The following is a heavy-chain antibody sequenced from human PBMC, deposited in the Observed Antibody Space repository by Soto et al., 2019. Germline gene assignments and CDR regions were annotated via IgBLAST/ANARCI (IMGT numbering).Heavy chain of an antibody. Sequence: GGSLRLSCAASGFTFSSYEMNWVRQAPGKGLEWVSYISSSGSTIYYADSVKGRFTISRDNAKNSLYLQMNSLRAEDTAVYYCARDLTYYYDSSGYYSWGQGTLVTVS. CDR2: ISSSGSTI. J-gene: IGHJ4*02. V-gene: IGHV3-48*03. CDR3: ARDLTYYYDSSGYYS. D-gene: IGHD3-22*01. CDR1: GFTFSSYE.